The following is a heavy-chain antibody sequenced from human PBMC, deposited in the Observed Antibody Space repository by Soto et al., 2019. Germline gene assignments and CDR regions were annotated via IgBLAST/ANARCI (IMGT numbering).Heavy chain of an antibody. CDR2: ISSST. Sequence: GGSLRLSCAASGFTFSTTGMNWVRQAPGKGLQWVSSISSSTNYADSVKGRVTISRDNAKNMLYLQMNSLRAEDTAVYYCARDFEYWGQGTLVTVSS. CDR3: ARDFEY. J-gene: IGHJ4*02. CDR1: GFTFSTTG. V-gene: IGHV3-21*06.